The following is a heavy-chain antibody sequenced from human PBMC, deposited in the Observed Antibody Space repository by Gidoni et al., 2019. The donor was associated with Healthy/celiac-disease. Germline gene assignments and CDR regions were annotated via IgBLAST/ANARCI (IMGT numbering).Heavy chain of an antibody. D-gene: IGHD3-22*01. CDR3: AKVAYDSSGYYYYFDY. CDR2: IISRSTYT. V-gene: IGHV3-11*06. Sequence: QVQLVESGGDLVKPGGSLRISCAAAGFTFSDYYRSWIRQAPGRGLEWVAYIISRSTYTNYADSVKGRFTISRDNAKNSLYLQMNSLRADDTAVYYCAKVAYDSSGYYYYFDYWGQGTLVTVSS. J-gene: IGHJ4*02. CDR1: GFTFSDYY.